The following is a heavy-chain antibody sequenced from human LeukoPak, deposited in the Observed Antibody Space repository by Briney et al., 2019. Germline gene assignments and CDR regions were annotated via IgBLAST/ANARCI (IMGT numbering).Heavy chain of an antibody. CDR1: GYSFTSYW. D-gene: IGHD3-22*01. V-gene: IGHV5-51*01. CDR3: ARQGRYSSGYYSPSFDY. Sequence: GESLKISCKGSGYSFTSYWIGWVRQMPGKGLEWMGIIHPGDSDTRYSPSFQGQVTISADKSISTAYLQWSSLKASDTAMYYCARQGRYSSGYYSPSFDYWGQGTLVTVSS. J-gene: IGHJ4*02. CDR2: IHPGDSDT.